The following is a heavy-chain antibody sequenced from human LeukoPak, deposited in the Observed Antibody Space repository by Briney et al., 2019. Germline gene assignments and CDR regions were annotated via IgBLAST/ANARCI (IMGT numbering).Heavy chain of an antibody. V-gene: IGHV3-30*18. J-gene: IGHJ4*02. Sequence: GGSLRLSCAASGFTFSSYGMHWVRQAPGKGLEWVAVISYDGSNKYYAGSVKGRFTISRDNSKNTLYLQMNSLRAEDTAVYYCAKVLSYSSSCFDYWGQGTLVTVSS. CDR2: ISYDGSNK. CDR1: GFTFSSYG. D-gene: IGHD6-13*01. CDR3: AKVLSYSSSCFDY.